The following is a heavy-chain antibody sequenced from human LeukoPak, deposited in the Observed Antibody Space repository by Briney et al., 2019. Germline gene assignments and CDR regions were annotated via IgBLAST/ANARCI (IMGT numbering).Heavy chain of an antibody. J-gene: IGHJ4*02. CDR2: INPNSGAT. CDR3: ATRGYNSSWSFAY. CDR1: GYTFTGYH. D-gene: IGHD6-13*01. V-gene: IGHV1-2*02. Sequence: ASVKVSCKASGYTFTGYHMHWVRQAPGQGLEWMGWINPNSGATNYAQNFQGRVTMTGDTSIRTAYMELSSLRSDDTAVYYCATRGYNSSWSFAYWGQGTLVTVSS.